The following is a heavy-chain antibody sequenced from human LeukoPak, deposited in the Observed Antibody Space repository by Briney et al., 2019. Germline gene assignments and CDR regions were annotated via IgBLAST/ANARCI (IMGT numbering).Heavy chain of an antibody. Sequence: GESLKIPCKGSGYSFTSYWIGWVRQMPGKSPEWMGIIYPGDSDTRYSPSFQGQVTISADKSISTAYLQWSSLKASDTAMYYCASQNSQQLVRGVGWGQGTLVTVSS. V-gene: IGHV5-51*01. CDR1: GYSFTSYW. CDR3: ASQNSQQLVRGVG. D-gene: IGHD6-13*01. CDR2: IYPGDSDT. J-gene: IGHJ4*02.